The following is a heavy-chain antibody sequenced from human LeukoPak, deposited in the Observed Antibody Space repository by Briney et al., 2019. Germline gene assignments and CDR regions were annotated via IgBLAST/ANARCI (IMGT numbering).Heavy chain of an antibody. Sequence: PSETLSLTCSVSGDSISSSSYYWGWIRQPPGKGLEWIGIIYYSGGTYYNPSLKSRVTISVDTSKNQFSLKLSSVTAADTAVYFCARRRAASDEAFDIWGQGTMVTVSS. V-gene: IGHV4-39*01. J-gene: IGHJ3*02. CDR1: GDSISSSSYY. D-gene: IGHD5-24*01. CDR2: IYYSGGT. CDR3: ARRRAASDEAFDI.